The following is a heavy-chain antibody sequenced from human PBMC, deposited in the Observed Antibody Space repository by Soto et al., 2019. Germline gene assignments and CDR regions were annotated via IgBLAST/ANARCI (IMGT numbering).Heavy chain of an antibody. D-gene: IGHD3-22*01. Sequence: GGSLRLSCAASCFTFISYAMSWVRQAPGKGLEWVSAISGSGGSTYYADSVKGRFTISRDNSKNTLYLQMNSLRAEDTAVYYCAKAALITMIVEMIQYFDYWGQGT. CDR2: ISGSGGST. CDR1: CFTFISYA. J-gene: IGHJ4*02. V-gene: IGHV3-23*01. CDR3: AKAALITMIVEMIQYFDY.